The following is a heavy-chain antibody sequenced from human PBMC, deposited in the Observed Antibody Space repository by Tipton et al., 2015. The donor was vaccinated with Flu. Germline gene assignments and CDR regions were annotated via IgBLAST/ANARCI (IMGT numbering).Heavy chain of an antibody. J-gene: IGHJ4*02. CDR1: GFTFSNAW. CDR3: TTYGGSPNDY. D-gene: IGHD3-16*01. Sequence: SLRLSCAASGFTFSNAWMSWVRQAPGKGLEWVGRIKSRSEGGTTDYAAPVKGRFTISRDDSKNMLYLQMNSLKTEDTAVYYCTTYGGSPNDYWGQGTLVTVSS. CDR2: IKSRSEGGTT. V-gene: IGHV3-15*01.